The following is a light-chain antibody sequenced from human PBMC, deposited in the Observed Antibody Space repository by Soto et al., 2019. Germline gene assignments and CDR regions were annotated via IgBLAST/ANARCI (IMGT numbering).Light chain of an antibody. CDR1: SGHTTYA. J-gene: IGLJ3*02. CDR2: LHSDGSY. V-gene: IGLV4-69*01. CDR3: QTWGTGIQV. Sequence: QPVLTQSPSASASLGASVKLTCTLSSGHTTYAIAWHQQQPEKGPRYLMRLHSDGSYSQGDGIPDRFSGSSSGAERYLTISSLQSEDEADYYCQTWGTGIQVFGGGTKLTVL.